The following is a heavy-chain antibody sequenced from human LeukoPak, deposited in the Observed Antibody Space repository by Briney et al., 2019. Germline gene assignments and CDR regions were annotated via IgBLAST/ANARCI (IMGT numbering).Heavy chain of an antibody. CDR2: ISAYNGNT. D-gene: IGHD3-10*01. V-gene: IGHV1-18*01. CDR3: ARMVRGVIITVYYFDY. CDR1: GYTFTSYG. J-gene: IGHJ4*02. Sequence: ASVKVSCKASGYTFTSYGISWVRQAPGQGLEWMGWISAYNGNTNYAQKLQGRVTMTTDTSTSTAYMELRSLRSDDTAVYYCARMVRGVIITVYYFDYWGQGTLVTVSS.